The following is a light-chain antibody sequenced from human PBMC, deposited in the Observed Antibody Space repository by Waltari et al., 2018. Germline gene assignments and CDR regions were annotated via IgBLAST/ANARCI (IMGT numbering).Light chain of an antibody. J-gene: IGLJ2*01. CDR1: SSDVGGYED. CDR2: DVS. CDR3: SSYTSSTTGI. Sequence: SALTQPDSVSGSPGQSITISCTGVSSDVGGYEDVSWYQQPPGKGPKVIIYDVSNRPSGVSNRFSGSKSGSSASLTISGLQAEDEADYYCSSYTSSTTGIFGGGTKLTVL. V-gene: IGLV2-14*01.